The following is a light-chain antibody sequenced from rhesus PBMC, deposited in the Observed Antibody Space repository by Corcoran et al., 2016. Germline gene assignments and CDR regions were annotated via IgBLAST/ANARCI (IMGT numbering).Light chain of an antibody. V-gene: IGKV1-28*03. CDR3: LQHNSYPYS. CDR2: DAS. Sequence: DIQMTQSPSSLSASVGDTVTITCRASQGISSYLNWFQQKPGKAPKLRLYDASSLESGVPSRVSGSGSGTDVTLTISSLQPEDFAAYYCLQHNSYPYSFGQGTKVEIK. CDR1: QGISSY. J-gene: IGKJ2*01.